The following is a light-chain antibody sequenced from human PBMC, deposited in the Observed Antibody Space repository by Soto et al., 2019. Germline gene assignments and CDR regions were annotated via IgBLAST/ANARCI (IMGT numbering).Light chain of an antibody. CDR3: MQTIQLPIT. V-gene: IGKV2D-29*01. CDR1: QSLLQSDGKTY. Sequence: DIVMTQSPLSLPVTPGEPASISCRSSQSLLQSDGKTYLFWLLQKPGQPPQLLIYEVSKRFSGVPERFSGSGSGTEFTLKISRVEAEDVGVYYCMQTIQLPITFGQGTRLEI. J-gene: IGKJ5*01. CDR2: EVS.